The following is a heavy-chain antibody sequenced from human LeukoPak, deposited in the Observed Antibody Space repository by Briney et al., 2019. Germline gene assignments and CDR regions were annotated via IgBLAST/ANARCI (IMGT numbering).Heavy chain of an antibody. D-gene: IGHD3-10*01. J-gene: IGHJ5*02. CDR1: GGSISSSSYY. Sequence: SETLSLTCTVSGGSISSSSYYWGWIRQPPGKGLEWIGSIYYSGSTYYNPSLKSRVTISVDTSKNQFSLKLSSVTAADTAVYYCARRGITMVRGVIISWFDPWGQGTLVTVSS. CDR3: ARRGITMVRGVIISWFDP. CDR2: IYYSGST. V-gene: IGHV4-39*01.